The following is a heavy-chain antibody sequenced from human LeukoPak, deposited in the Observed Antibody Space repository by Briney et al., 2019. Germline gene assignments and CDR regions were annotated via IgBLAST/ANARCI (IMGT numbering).Heavy chain of an antibody. CDR3: VRHEAGHGGYSDF. Sequence: SETLSLTCSVSGYSISSGYYWGWIRQPPGKGPEGIGSISHSGLTYYNPSLQSRVSISVDTSKNQFSLRLSSVTAADTAVYFSVRHEAGHGGYSDFWGQGTLVTVSS. D-gene: IGHD4-23*01. J-gene: IGHJ4*02. CDR2: ISHSGLT. V-gene: IGHV4-38-2*01. CDR1: GYSISSGYY.